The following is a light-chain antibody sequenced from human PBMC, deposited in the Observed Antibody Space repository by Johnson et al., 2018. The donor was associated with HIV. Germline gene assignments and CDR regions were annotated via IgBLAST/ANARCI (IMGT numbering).Light chain of an antibody. CDR3: GIWDANLSPRYV. J-gene: IGLJ1*01. V-gene: IGLV1-51*02. Sequence: SVLTQPPSVSAAPGQRVNISCSGNISNIESYFVSWYQQLPGAAPTLLIYEDNKRPSGIPDRFSGSKSGATATLGITGLPTGDEADYYCGIWDANLSPRYVFGSVTTITVL. CDR1: ISNIESYF. CDR2: EDN.